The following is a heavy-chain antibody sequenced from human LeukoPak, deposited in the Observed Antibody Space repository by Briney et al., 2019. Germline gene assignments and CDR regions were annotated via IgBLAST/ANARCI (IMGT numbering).Heavy chain of an antibody. CDR3: ARGHHITIFGVVGLRWFDP. CDR2: IIPIFGTA. Sequence: SVKVSCKASGGTFSSYAISWVRQAPGQGLEWMGGIIPIFGTANYAQKFQGRVTITADKSTSTAYMELSSLRSEDTAVYYCARGHHITIFGVVGLRWFDPWGQGTLVTVSS. J-gene: IGHJ5*02. V-gene: IGHV1-69*06. CDR1: GGTFSSYA. D-gene: IGHD3-3*01.